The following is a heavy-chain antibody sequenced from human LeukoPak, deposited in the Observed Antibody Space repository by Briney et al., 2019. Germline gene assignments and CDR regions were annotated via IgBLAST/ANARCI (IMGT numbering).Heavy chain of an antibody. V-gene: IGHV3-53*01. CDR2: IYSDGST. CDR3: ASQYRSSWSFDY. CDR1: GFTVSNNY. D-gene: IGHD6-13*01. Sequence: GGSLRLSCAASGFTVSNNYVNWVRQAPGKGLEWVSVIYSDGSTHYTDSVKGRFTISRDNSKNTVYLQMNSLRAEDAAVYYCASQYRSSWSFDYWGQGTLVTVSS. J-gene: IGHJ4*02.